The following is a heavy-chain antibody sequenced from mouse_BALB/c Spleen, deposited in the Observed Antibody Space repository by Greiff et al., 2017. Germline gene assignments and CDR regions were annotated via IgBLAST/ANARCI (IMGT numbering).Heavy chain of an antibody. D-gene: IGHD1-2*01. J-gene: IGHJ4*01. Sequence: EVQLVESGGGLVKPGGSLKLSCAASGFTFSDYYMYWVRQTPEKRLEWVATISDGGSYTYYPDSVKGRFTISRDNAKNNLYLQMSSLKSEDTAMYYCARDFTTAGAMDYWGQGTSVTVSS. CDR1: GFTFSDYY. CDR2: ISDGGSYT. CDR3: ARDFTTAGAMDY. V-gene: IGHV5-4*02.